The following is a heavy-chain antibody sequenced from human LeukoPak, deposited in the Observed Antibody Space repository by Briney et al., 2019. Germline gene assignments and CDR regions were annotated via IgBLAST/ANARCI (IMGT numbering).Heavy chain of an antibody. D-gene: IGHD6-19*01. Sequence: SETLSLTCTVPGGSVSSGSYYWSWIRQPPGKGLEWIGYIYYSGSTNYNPSLKSRVTISVDTSKNQFSLKLSSVTAADTAVYYCARGMYTSGWSFDYWGQGTLVTVPS. V-gene: IGHV4-61*01. CDR2: IYYSGST. CDR3: ARGMYTSGWSFDY. CDR1: GGSVSSGSYY. J-gene: IGHJ4*02.